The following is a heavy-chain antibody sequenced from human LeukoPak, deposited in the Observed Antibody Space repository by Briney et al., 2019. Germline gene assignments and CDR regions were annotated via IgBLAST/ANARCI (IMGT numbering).Heavy chain of an antibody. Sequence: ASVKVSCKASGYTFTSYYMHWVRQAPGQGLEWMGIINPSGGSTSYAQKFQGRVTMTRDTSTSTVYMELSSLRSEDTAVYYCARSVMEPAALPHYYDSRGGWFDPWGQGTLVTVSS. CDR3: ARSVMEPAALPHYYDSRGGWFDP. V-gene: IGHV1-46*01. D-gene: IGHD3-22*01. CDR2: INPSGGST. J-gene: IGHJ5*02. CDR1: GYTFTSYY.